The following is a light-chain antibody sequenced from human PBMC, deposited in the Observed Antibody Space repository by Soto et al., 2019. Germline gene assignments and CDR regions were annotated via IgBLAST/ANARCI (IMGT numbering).Light chain of an antibody. V-gene: IGKV1-9*01. CDR3: QHLRTYPFS. J-gene: IGKJ2*03. CDR2: PAS. CDR1: QDISTS. Sequence: DIQLTQSPSFLSASVGDRVTVSCRASQDISTSLAWFQQKAGKVPQLLVYPASTLQDGVPSRFSGSGSGTYFALTISNLQAEEFATYYCQHLRTYPFSFGQGTKLDIK.